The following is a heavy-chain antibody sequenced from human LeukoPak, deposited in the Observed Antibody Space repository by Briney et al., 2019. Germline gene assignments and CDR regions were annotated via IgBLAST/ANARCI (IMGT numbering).Heavy chain of an antibody. CDR3: ARTQSQSGSYRYYFGY. V-gene: IGHV4-61*08. J-gene: IGHJ4*02. Sequence: SETLSLTCTVSGVSVGSPGYYWSRIRQPPGGGLEWIGYIYYISNTNYNPSLKSRVTMSLNPSGNQFSLKLNSVTAADTAMYYCARTQSQSGSYRYYFGYWGQGTLVTVSS. CDR1: GVSVGSPGYY. CDR2: IYYISNT. D-gene: IGHD1-26*01.